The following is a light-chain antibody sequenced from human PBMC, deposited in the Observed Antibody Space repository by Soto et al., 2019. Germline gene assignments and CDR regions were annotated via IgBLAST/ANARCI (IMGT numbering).Light chain of an antibody. CDR1: QSVSSSY. J-gene: IGKJ1*01. Sequence: EIVLTQSPGTLSLSPGEGATLSCRASQSVSSSYLAWYQQKPGQAPRLPIYGASSRATGIPDRFSGGGSGTDFTLTISRLEPEDFAVYYCQQYDNSPWTCGQGTKVEIK. CDR3: QQYDNSPWT. V-gene: IGKV3-20*01. CDR2: GAS.